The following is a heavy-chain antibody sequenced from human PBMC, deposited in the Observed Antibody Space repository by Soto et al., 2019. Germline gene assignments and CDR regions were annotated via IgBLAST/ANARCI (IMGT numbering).Heavy chain of an antibody. CDR2: TYYRSKWFY. V-gene: IGHV6-1*01. CDR1: GESVSTNTAT. Sequence: PSQTLSLTCDIPGESVSTNTATWDWIRQSPSRGLEWLGRTYYRSKWFYDYAVSVRSRITISPDTSNNQGSLQLNSVTPDDTAVYYCVRLIGNSWLDTWGQGTLVTVSS. J-gene: IGHJ5*02. D-gene: IGHD2-8*01. CDR3: VRLIGNSWLDT.